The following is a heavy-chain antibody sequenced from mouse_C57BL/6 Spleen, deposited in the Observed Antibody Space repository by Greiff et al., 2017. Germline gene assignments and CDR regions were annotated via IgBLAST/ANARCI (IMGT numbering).Heavy chain of an antibody. CDR1: GYTFTSYW. CDR3: ARDLITTVVADWYFDV. CDR2: IDPNSGGT. Sequence: VQLQQPGAELVKPGASVKLSCKASGYTFTSYWMHWVKQRPGRGLEWIGRIDPNSGGTKYNEKFKSKATLTVDKPSSTAYMQLSSLTSEDSAVYYCARDLITTVVADWYFDVWGTGTTVTVSS. V-gene: IGHV1-72*01. J-gene: IGHJ1*03. D-gene: IGHD1-1*01.